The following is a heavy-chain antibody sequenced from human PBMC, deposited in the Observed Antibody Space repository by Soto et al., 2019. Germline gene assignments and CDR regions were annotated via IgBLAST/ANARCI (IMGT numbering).Heavy chain of an antibody. CDR1: GFTFSSHS. Sequence: PGGSLRLSCAASGFTFSSHSMNRVRQAPGKGLEWVSSISSSSSYIYYADSVKGRFTISRDNAENSLYLQMNSLRAEDTAVYYCARDCSGGSCYYYWGQGTLVTVSS. J-gene: IGHJ4*02. D-gene: IGHD2-15*01. CDR2: ISSSSSYI. CDR3: ARDCSGGSCYYY. V-gene: IGHV3-21*01.